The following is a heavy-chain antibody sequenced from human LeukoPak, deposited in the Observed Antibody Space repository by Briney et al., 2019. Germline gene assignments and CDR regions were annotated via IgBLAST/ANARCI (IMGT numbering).Heavy chain of an antibody. CDR3: ARDHGGYSGYDYLVWFDP. CDR1: GYTLTSHG. J-gene: IGHJ5*02. CDR2: ISAYNGNT. Sequence: ASVKVSCKASGYTLTSHGISWVRQAPGQGLEWMGWISAYNGNTNYAQKLQGRVTMTTDTSTSTAYMELRSLRSDDTAVYYCARDHGGYSGYDYLVWFDPWGQGTLVTVSS. V-gene: IGHV1-18*04. D-gene: IGHD5-12*01.